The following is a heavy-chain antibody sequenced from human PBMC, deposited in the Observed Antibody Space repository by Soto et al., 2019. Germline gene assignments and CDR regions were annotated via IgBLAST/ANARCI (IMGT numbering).Heavy chain of an antibody. Sequence: GGSLRISCAASGFTFRSYAMSWVLHAPGKGLEWVSGISNSGGSTLHADSVKGRFSISRDNSTNTLYLQMNSLRDEDTAIYYCAKRTTPFVTQRITMIVVTPPGYLGQETLVTVSS. D-gene: IGHD3-22*01. CDR1: GFTFRSYA. V-gene: IGHV3-23*01. CDR2: ISNSGGST. J-gene: IGHJ4*02. CDR3: AKRTTPFVTQRITMIVVTPPGY.